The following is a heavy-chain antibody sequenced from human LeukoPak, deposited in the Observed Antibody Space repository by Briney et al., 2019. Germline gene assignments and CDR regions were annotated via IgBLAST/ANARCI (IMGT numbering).Heavy chain of an antibody. J-gene: IGHJ4*02. CDR3: ARDPDTAMVPTDY. V-gene: IGHV3-30-3*01. CDR1: GFTFSSYA. D-gene: IGHD5-18*01. CDR2: ISYDGSNK. Sequence: PGGSLRLSCAASGFTFSSYAMHWVRQAPGKGLEWVAVISYDGSNKYYADSVKGRFTISRDNSKNTLYLQMNSLRAEDTAVYYCARDPDTAMVPTDYWGQGTLVTVSS.